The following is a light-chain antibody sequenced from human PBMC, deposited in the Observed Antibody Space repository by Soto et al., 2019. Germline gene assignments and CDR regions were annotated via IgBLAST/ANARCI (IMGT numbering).Light chain of an antibody. J-gene: IGLJ2*01. V-gene: IGLV2-14*03. CDR1: SSDVGVYDY. CDR2: DVS. Sequence: QSVLTQPASVSGSPGQSITISCTGSSSDVGVYDYVSWYQQHPGKAPKLLIYDVSNRPAGISNRFSGSKSGNTASLTISGLQAEDEADYYCSSYTTSTTRVFGGGTKLT. CDR3: SSYTTSTTRV.